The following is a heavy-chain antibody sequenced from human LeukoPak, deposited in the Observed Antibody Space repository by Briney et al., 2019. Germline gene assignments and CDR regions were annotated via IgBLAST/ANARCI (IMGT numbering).Heavy chain of an antibody. D-gene: IGHD3-22*01. J-gene: IGHJ5*02. CDR3: ARGRTTGGYAAMIVNWFDP. CDR2: INPNSGGT. Sequence: GASVKVSCKASGYTFTGYYMHWVRQAPGQGLEWMGWINPNSGGTNYAQKFQGRVTMTRDTSISTAYMELSRLRSDDTAVYYCARGRTTGGYAAMIVNWFDPWGQGTLVTVSS. CDR1: GYTFTGYY. V-gene: IGHV1-2*02.